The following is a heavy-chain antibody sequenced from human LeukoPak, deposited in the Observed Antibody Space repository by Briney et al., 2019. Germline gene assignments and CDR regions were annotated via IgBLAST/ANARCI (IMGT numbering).Heavy chain of an antibody. V-gene: IGHV4-39*07. CDR3: AREQRHYYGSGSYYIGWGPYNWFDP. Sequence: SETLSLTCTVSGGSISSSSYYWGWIRQPPGKGLEWIGRIYTSGSTNYNPSLKSRVTISVDTSKNQFSLKLSSVTAADTAVYYCAREQRHYYGSGSYYIGWGPYNWFDPWGQGTLVTVSS. J-gene: IGHJ5*02. CDR2: IYTSGST. D-gene: IGHD3-10*01. CDR1: GGSISSSSYY.